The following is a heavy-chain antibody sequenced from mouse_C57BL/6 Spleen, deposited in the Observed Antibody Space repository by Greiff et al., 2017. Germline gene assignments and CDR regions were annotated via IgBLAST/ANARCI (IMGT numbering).Heavy chain of an antibody. D-gene: IGHD1-1*01. CDR3: ARPVPFTTVVATGAMDY. CDR2: INPSSGYT. V-gene: IGHV1-7*01. Sequence: VQGVESGAELAKPGASVKLSCKASGYTFTSYWMHWVKQRPGQGLEWIGYINPSSGYTKYNQKFKDKATLTADKSSSTAYMQLSSLTYEDSAVYYCARPVPFTTVVATGAMDYWGQGTSVTVSS. J-gene: IGHJ4*01. CDR1: GYTFTSYW.